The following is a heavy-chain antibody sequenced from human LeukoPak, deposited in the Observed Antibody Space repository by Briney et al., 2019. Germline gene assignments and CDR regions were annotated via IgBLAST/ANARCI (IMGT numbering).Heavy chain of an antibody. CDR1: GFTFSSYG. D-gene: IGHD6-6*01. CDR2: FRGIDGST. J-gene: IGHJ4*02. CDR3: ANLLLAARPD. V-gene: IGHV3-23*01. Sequence: GGSLRLSCAASGFTFSSYGMNWVRQAPGKGPEWVSGFRGIDGSTHYAESVKGRFTVSRDNSKNTLYLQMNSLRAEDTAVYYCANLLLAARPDWGQGTLVTVSS.